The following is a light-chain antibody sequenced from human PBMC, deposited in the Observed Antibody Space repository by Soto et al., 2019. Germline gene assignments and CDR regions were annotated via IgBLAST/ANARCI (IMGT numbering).Light chain of an antibody. J-gene: IGLJ1*01. CDR3: ISHGGHSNV. Sequence: QSALTQPPSASGSPGQSVTISCTGTSSDVGGSDYVSWYQHHPGKAPKLMIYDVSNRPSGVPDRFSGSKSGNMASLTVSGLQAEDEADYYCISHGGHSNVFGNGTKLTVL. CDR1: SSDVGGSDY. CDR2: DVS. V-gene: IGLV2-8*01.